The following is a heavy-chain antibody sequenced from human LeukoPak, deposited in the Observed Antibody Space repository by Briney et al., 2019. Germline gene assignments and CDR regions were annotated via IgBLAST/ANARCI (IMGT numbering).Heavy chain of an antibody. CDR3: TRDVGATMVRGVINYYMDV. CDR1: GFTFSNYA. D-gene: IGHD3-10*01. Sequence: GGSLRLSCAASGFTFSNYAMSWVRQAPGKGLEWVGFIRSKAYGGTSEYAASVKGRFTISRDDSKSIAYLQMNSLKTEDTAVYYCTRDVGATMVRGVINYYMDVWGKGTTVTISS. CDR2: IRSKAYGGTS. J-gene: IGHJ6*03. V-gene: IGHV3-49*04.